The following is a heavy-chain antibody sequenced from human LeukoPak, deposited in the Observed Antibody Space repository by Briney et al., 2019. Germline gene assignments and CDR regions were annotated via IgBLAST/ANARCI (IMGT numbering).Heavy chain of an antibody. CDR2: ISYDGSNK. CDR1: GFTFSSYG. D-gene: IGHD6-19*01. J-gene: IGHJ4*02. Sequence: GGSLRLSCAASGFTFSSYGMHWVRQAPGKGLEWVAVISYDGSNKYYADSVKGRFTISRDNSKNTLYLQMNSLRAEDTAVYYCARDTEQWLVRGVDYWGQGTLVTVSS. CDR3: ARDTEQWLVRGVDY. V-gene: IGHV3-30*03.